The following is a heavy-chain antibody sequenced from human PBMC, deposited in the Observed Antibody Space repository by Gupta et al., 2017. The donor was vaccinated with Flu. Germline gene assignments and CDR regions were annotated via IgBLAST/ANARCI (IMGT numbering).Heavy chain of an antibody. Sequence: QVQLQQWGAGLLKPSETLSLTCAVSGGSFSGHYLTWIRQPPGKGLEWIGEIHPSGTPYYNPALESRLTLSLDPSKNQFSLNLRSVAAADTAVYYCARGRDSAKAGDYWGQGTVVTVSS. CDR2: IHPSGTP. CDR3: ARGRDSAKAGDY. V-gene: IGHV4-34*01. CDR1: GGSFSGHY. D-gene: IGHD2-15*01. J-gene: IGHJ4*02.